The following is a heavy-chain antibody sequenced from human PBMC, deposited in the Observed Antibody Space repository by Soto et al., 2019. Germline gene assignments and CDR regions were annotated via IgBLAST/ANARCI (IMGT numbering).Heavy chain of an antibody. Sequence: QSQTLSLTCTVSGGSISSSSYYWGWIRQPPGKGLEWIGSIYYSGSTYYNPSLKSRVTISVDTSKNQFSLKLSSVTAADTAVYYCARHDYSNYESLGYYYYMDVWGKGTTVTVSS. V-gene: IGHV4-39*01. CDR3: ARHDYSNYESLGYYYYMDV. CDR1: GGSISSSSYY. CDR2: IYYSGST. J-gene: IGHJ6*03. D-gene: IGHD4-4*01.